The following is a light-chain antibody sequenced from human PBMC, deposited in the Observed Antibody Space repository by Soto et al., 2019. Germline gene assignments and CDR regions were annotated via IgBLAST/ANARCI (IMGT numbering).Light chain of an antibody. CDR3: QQYGTSSRT. CDR2: GAS. Sequence: EIVLTQSPATLSVSPGEGATLSCRASQSVSTNLAWYQQKPGQAPRLLIYGASSRATGIPDRFSGSGSGTDFTLTISRLEPEDFAVYYCQQYGTSSRTFGQGTKVDIK. J-gene: IGKJ1*01. V-gene: IGKV3-20*01. CDR1: QSVSTN.